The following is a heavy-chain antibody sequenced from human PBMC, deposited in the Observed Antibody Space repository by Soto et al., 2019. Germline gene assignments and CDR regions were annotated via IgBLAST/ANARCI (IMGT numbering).Heavy chain of an antibody. D-gene: IGHD2-2*01. CDR1: GFTFTSSA. CDR2: IVVGSGNT. CDR3: AAFPDCSSTSCPYYFDY. Sequence: SVKVSCKASGFTFTSSAVQWVRQARGQRLEWIGWIVVGSGNTNYAQKFQERVTITRDMSTSTAYMELSSLRSEDTAVYYCAAFPDCSSTSCPYYFDYWGQGTLVTVSS. V-gene: IGHV1-58*01. J-gene: IGHJ4*02.